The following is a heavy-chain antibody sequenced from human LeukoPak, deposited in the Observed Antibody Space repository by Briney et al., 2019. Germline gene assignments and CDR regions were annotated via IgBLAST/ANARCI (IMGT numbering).Heavy chain of an antibody. J-gene: IGHJ3*02. CDR2: MNPNSGNT. CDR1: GYTFTSYD. CDR3: ARDPTTHDAFDI. D-gene: IGHD1-1*01. Sequence: ASVKVSCKASGYTFTSYDINWVRQATGQGLEWMGWMNPNSGNTGYAQKFQGRVTMTRDTSTSTVYMELSSLRSEDTAVYYCARDPTTHDAFDIWGQGTMVTVSS. V-gene: IGHV1-8*01.